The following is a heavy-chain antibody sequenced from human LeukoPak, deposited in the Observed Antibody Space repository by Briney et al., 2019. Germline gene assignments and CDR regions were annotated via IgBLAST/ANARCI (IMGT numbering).Heavy chain of an antibody. D-gene: IGHD5-24*01. V-gene: IGHV1-69*13. J-gene: IGHJ4*02. CDR1: GGTFSSYA. Sequence: ASVKVSCKASGGTFSSYAISWVRQAPGQGLEWMGGIIPIFGTANYAQKFQGRVTITVDESTSTAYMELSSLRSEDTAVYYCARDRGRDGYNGQIDYWGQGTLVTVSS. CDR3: ARDRGRDGYNGQIDY. CDR2: IIPIFGTA.